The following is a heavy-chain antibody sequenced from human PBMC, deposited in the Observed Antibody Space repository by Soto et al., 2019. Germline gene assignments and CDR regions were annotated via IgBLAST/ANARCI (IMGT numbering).Heavy chain of an antibody. Sequence: QVQLVESGGGVVQPGRSLRLSCAASGFTFSSYGMHWVRQAPGKGLEWVAVIWYDGSNKYYADSVKVRFTISRDNSKNTLYLQMNGLRAEDTAVYYCARVVATTTYYYYYGMDVWGQGTTVTVSS. V-gene: IGHV3-33*01. CDR1: GFTFSSYG. CDR3: ARVVATTTYYYYYGMDV. J-gene: IGHJ6*02. CDR2: IWYDGSNK. D-gene: IGHD5-12*01.